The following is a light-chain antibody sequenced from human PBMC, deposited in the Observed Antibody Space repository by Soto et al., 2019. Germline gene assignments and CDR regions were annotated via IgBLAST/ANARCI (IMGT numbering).Light chain of an antibody. CDR2: KAS. CDR1: QSINDW. V-gene: IGKV1-5*03. Sequence: DIQMTQSPSTLAASVGDRVTITCRASQSINDWLAWYQQKPGKAPKLLIYKASSLQSGVPSRFSGSGSGTEFTLTISSLQPDDFATYYCQQYNNYWTFGQGTKVEI. J-gene: IGKJ1*01. CDR3: QQYNNYWT.